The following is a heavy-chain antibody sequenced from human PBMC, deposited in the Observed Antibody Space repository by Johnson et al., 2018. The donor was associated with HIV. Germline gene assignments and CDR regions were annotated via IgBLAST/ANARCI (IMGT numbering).Heavy chain of an antibody. J-gene: IGHJ3*02. CDR3: AKDKYRSGAFDI. Sequence: QVQLVESGGGLVQPGGSLRLSCATSGFTFSDYNMHWIRQAPGKGLEWVSYISRSGTTIYYADSVKGRFTISRDNSKNTLYLQMNSLRAEDTAVYYCAKDKYRSGAFDIWGQGTMVTVSS. CDR2: ISRSGTTI. D-gene: IGHD2-15*01. CDR1: GFTFSDYN. V-gene: IGHV3-11*04.